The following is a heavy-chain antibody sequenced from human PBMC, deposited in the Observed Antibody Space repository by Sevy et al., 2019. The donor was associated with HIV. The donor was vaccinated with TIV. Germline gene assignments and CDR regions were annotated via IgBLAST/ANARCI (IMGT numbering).Heavy chain of an antibody. Sequence: GGSLRLSCPASGFTFSKYSMSWVRQPPGKGLEWVSTLSFGCGQINYADSVKGMFTISRGNSKSSVCLQMNNLRPEDTAVYYSARERCTKPRDDWGQGTLVTVSS. J-gene: IGHJ4*02. CDR2: LSFGCGQI. CDR3: ARERCTKPRDD. V-gene: IGHV3-23*01. CDR1: GFTFSKYS. D-gene: IGHD2-8*01.